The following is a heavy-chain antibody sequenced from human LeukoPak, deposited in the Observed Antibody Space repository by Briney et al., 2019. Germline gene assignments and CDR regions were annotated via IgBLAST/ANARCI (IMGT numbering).Heavy chain of an antibody. Sequence: GGSLRLPCAASGFTFSSYSMNWVRQAPGKGLEWVSYISSSSSTIYYADSVKGRFTISRDNAKNSLYLQMNSLRDEDTAVYYCARDPGYSSSWPDAFDIWGQGTMVTVSS. CDR3: ARDPGYSSSWPDAFDI. D-gene: IGHD6-13*01. CDR2: ISSSSSTI. V-gene: IGHV3-48*02. J-gene: IGHJ3*02. CDR1: GFTFSSYS.